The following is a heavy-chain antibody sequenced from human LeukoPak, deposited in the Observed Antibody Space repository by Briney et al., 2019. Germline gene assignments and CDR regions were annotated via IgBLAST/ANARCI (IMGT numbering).Heavy chain of an antibody. CDR3: ATGIAAAGAGFWFDP. CDR2: INPNSGGT. CDR1: GYTFTGYY. V-gene: IGHV1-2*02. Sequence: ASVKDPCKASGYTFTGYYMHWVRQAPGQGLEWMGWINPNSGGTNYAQKFQGRVTMTRDTSISTAYMELSRLRSDDTAVYYCATGIAAAGAGFWFDPWGQGTLVTVSS. D-gene: IGHD6-13*01. J-gene: IGHJ5*02.